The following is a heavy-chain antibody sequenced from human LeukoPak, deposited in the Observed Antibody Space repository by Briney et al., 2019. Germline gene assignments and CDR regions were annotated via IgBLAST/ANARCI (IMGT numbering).Heavy chain of an antibody. CDR1: GGSISSSSYY. D-gene: IGHD3-10*01. V-gene: IGHV4-39*01. CDR2: IYYSGST. Sequence: SETLSLTCTVPGGSISSSSYYWGWIRQPPGKGLEWIGSIYYSGSTYYNPSLKSRVTISVDTSKNQFSLKLSSVTAADTAVYYCARHLYYGSGSYYINNWFDPWGQGTLVTVSS. J-gene: IGHJ5*02. CDR3: ARHLYYGSGSYYINNWFDP.